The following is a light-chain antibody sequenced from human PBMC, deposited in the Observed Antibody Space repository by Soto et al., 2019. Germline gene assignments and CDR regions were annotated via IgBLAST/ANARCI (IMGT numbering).Light chain of an antibody. J-gene: IGLJ1*01. CDR1: SSDVGGYNY. Sequence: ALTQPASVSGSPGQSITISCTGTSSDVGGYNYVSWYQQHPGKAPKLMIYEVSNRPSGVSNRFSGSKSGNTASLTISGLQAEDEADYYCSSYTSSSTLYVFGTGTKVTAL. CDR3: SSYTSSSTLYV. CDR2: EVS. V-gene: IGLV2-14*01.